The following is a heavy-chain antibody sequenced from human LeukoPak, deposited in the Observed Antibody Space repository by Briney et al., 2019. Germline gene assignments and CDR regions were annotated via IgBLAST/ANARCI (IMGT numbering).Heavy chain of an antibody. CDR2: IIPILGIA. D-gene: IGHD3-22*01. V-gene: IGHV1-69*04. CDR1: GGTFSSYA. CDR3: ARVRGYYYDSSGYYGFDY. Sequence: SVKVSCKASGGTFSSYAISWVRRAPGQGLEWMGRIIPILGIANYAQKFQGRVTITADKSTSTAYMELSSLRSEDTAVYYCARVRGYYYDSSGYYGFDYWGQGTLVTVSS. J-gene: IGHJ4*02.